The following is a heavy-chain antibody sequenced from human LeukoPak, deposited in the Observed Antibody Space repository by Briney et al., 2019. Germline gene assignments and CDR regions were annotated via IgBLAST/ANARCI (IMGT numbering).Heavy chain of an antibody. CDR3: ARAPRAEYSGSYFDY. CDR2: IKQDGSEK. D-gene: IGHD1-26*01. J-gene: IGHJ4*02. Sequence: WGSLRLSCAASGFTFSSYWMSWVRQAPGKGLEWVANIKQDGSEKYYVDSVKGRFTISRDNAKNSLYLQMNSMRAEDTAVYYCARAPRAEYSGSYFDYWGQGTLVTVSS. CDR1: GFTFSSYW. V-gene: IGHV3-7*01.